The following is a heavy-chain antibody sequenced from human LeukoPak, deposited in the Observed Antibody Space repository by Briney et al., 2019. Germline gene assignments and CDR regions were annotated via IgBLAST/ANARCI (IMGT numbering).Heavy chain of an antibody. CDR2: IIPIFGTA. J-gene: IGHJ6*03. Sequence: GASVKVSCKASGGTFSSYAISWVRQAPGQGLEWMGGIIPIFGTANYAQKFQGRVTITADESTSTAYMELSGLRSEDTAVYYCARTANYYYYYMDVWGKGTTVTVSS. CDR3: ARTANYYYYYMDV. V-gene: IGHV1-69*13. D-gene: IGHD2-21*02. CDR1: GGTFSSYA.